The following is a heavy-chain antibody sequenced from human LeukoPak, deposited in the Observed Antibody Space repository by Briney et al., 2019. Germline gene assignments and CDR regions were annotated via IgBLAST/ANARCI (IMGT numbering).Heavy chain of an antibody. CDR1: GFTFDDYA. Sequence: GGSLRLSCAASGFTFDDYAMHWVRQAPGKGLEWVSLISGDGGSTYYADSVKGRFTISRDNSKNSPYLQMNSLRTEDTALYYCAKVKEGDSSGWYLGSYWFDPWGQGTLVTVSS. CDR2: ISGDGGST. J-gene: IGHJ5*02. CDR3: AKVKEGDSSGWYLGSYWFDP. V-gene: IGHV3-43*02. D-gene: IGHD6-19*01.